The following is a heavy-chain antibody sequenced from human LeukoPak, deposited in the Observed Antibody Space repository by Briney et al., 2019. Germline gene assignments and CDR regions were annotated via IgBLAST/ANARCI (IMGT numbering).Heavy chain of an antibody. Sequence: ASVKVSCKASGDTSLYYGITWLRQAPGQGLEWVGWISPTTGGTNYAQKFQGRVTMTRDTSISTAYMELSRLISDDTAVYYCARDRDGGSAVAGNFWGQGTLVTVSS. CDR2: ISPTTGGT. V-gene: IGHV1-2*02. CDR3: ARDRDGGSAVAGNF. J-gene: IGHJ4*02. CDR1: GDTSLYYG. D-gene: IGHD2-15*01.